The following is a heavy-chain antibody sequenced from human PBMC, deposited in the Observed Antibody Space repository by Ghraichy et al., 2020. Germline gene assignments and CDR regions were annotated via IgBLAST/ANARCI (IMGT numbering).Heavy chain of an antibody. CDR1: GYTFTSYD. D-gene: IGHD3-9*01. J-gene: IGHJ6*02. V-gene: IGHV1-8*01. Sequence: ASVKVSCKASGYTFTSYDINWVRQATGQGLEWMGWMNPNSGNTGYAQKFQGRVTMTRNTSISTAYMELSSLRSEDTAVYYCARSPSGRRLRYFDWLSYYYYGMDVWGQGTTVTVSS. CDR3: ARSPSGRRLRYFDWLSYYYYGMDV. CDR2: MNPNSGNT.